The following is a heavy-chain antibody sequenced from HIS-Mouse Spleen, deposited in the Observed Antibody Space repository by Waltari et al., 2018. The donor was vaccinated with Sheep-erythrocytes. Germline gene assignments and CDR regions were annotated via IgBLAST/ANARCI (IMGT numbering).Heavy chain of an antibody. Sequence: EVQLVESGGGLVKPGGSLRLSCAASGFTFSSYSMNWVRQASGKGLVWVSSISSSSSYIYYADSVKGRFTISRDNAKNSLYLQMNSLRAEDTAVYYCARVVSGATFDYWGQGTLVTVSS. CDR1: GFTFSSYS. V-gene: IGHV3-21*01. CDR3: ARVVSGATFDY. J-gene: IGHJ4*02. CDR2: ISSSSSYI. D-gene: IGHD1-26*01.